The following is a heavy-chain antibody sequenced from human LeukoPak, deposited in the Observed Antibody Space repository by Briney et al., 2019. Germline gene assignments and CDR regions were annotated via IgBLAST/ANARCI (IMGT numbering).Heavy chain of an antibody. CDR3: ARGRRYYYDSGSYNWFDP. CDR1: GGSFSGYY. CDR2: INHSGST. V-gene: IGHV4-34*01. D-gene: IGHD3-10*01. Sequence: SETLSLTCAVYGGSFSGYYWSWIRQPPGKGLEWIGEINHSGSTNYNPSLKSRATISVDTSKNQFSLKLSSVTAADTAVYYCARGRRYYYDSGSYNWFDPWGQGTLVTVSS. J-gene: IGHJ5*02.